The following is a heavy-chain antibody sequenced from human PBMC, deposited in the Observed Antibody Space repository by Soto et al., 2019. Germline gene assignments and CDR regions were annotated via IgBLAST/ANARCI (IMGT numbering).Heavy chain of an antibody. CDR2: IIPLFGTT. Sequence: QVKLVQSRAEVKKPGSSVRVSCKASEGTFNSYVVSWVRQAPGQGLQWMGGIIPLFGTTNYAHQLEGRVTITADTSTTTAYMELSGLRPGDTAVYYCARGDTIFESSERYYHYDLDVWGQGTTVIVSS. CDR1: EGTFNSYV. D-gene: IGHD3-3*01. CDR3: ARGDTIFESSERYYHYDLDV. V-gene: IGHV1-69*06. J-gene: IGHJ6*02.